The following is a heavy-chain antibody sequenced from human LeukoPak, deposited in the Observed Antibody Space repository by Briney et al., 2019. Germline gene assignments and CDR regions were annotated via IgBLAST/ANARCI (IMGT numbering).Heavy chain of an antibody. V-gene: IGHV4-34*01. CDR1: GGSFSGYY. J-gene: IGHJ6*03. CDR2: INHSGST. CDR3: PGSSGGVVTAVTPDFYMGV. D-gene: IGHD2-2*01. Sequence: ETLSLTCAVYGGSFSGYYWSWIRQPPGKGLEWIGEINHSGSTNYNPPLKSQVTISLNTSKNQFSLKLTSVTAAATAVYYFPGSSGGVVTAVTPDFYMGVGGKRATVTVSS.